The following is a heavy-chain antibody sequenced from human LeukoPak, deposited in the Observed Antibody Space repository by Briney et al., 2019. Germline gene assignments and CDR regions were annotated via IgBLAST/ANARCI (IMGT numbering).Heavy chain of an antibody. Sequence: PGGSLRLSCAAFGFTFSSFAMSWVSQAPGKGLEWVSGVSGSGGSTYYADSVKGRFTISRDNSKNTLYLQMNSLRAEDTAVYYCAKDLDIVATTTGNWGQGTLVTVSS. J-gene: IGHJ4*02. V-gene: IGHV3-23*01. D-gene: IGHD5-12*01. CDR3: AKDLDIVATTTGN. CDR1: GFTFSSFA. CDR2: VSGSGGST.